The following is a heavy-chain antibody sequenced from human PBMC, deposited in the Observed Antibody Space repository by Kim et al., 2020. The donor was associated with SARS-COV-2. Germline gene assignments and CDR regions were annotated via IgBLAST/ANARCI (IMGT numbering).Heavy chain of an antibody. Sequence: SETLSLTCTVSGGSISSSSNYWGWIRQPPGKGLEWIGTISYSGTTYSNPSLRSRLTISADTSKYQFSLKLTSMTAADTAIYYCARHASAPARFGAFDIWGQGTMVTVSS. CDR3: ARHASAPARFGAFDI. CDR2: ISYSGTT. D-gene: IGHD6-13*01. J-gene: IGHJ3*02. V-gene: IGHV4-39*01. CDR1: GGSISSSSNY.